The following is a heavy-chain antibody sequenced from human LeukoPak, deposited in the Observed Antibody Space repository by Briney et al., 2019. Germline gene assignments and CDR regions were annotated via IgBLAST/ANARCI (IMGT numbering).Heavy chain of an antibody. CDR2: INARGDT. D-gene: IGHD2-2*01. J-gene: IGHJ5*02. CDR3: ARGQVPAARGYNWFDP. Sequence: SETLSLTCAVYGWSFNDYYWNWVRQPPGKGREWIGEINARGDTNYNPSLKSRVTISVDSSKNQFSLTLTSMIAADTAIYYCARGQVPAARGYNWFDPWGQGTLVTVSS. CDR1: GWSFNDYY. V-gene: IGHV4-34*01.